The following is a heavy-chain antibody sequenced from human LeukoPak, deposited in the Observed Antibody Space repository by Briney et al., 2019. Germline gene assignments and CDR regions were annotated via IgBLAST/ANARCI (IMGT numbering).Heavy chain of an antibody. D-gene: IGHD6-13*01. J-gene: IGHJ4*02. CDR3: ARVEGYSSSWYLDY. V-gene: IGHV3-7*01. CDR2: IKQDGSEK. CDR1: GFTFSSYW. Sequence: PGGSLRLSCAASGFTFSSYWMSWVRQAPGKGLEWVANIKQDGSEKYYVDSVKGRFTISRDNAKNSLYLQMNSLRAEDTAVYYRARVEGYSSSWYLDYWGQGTLVTVSS.